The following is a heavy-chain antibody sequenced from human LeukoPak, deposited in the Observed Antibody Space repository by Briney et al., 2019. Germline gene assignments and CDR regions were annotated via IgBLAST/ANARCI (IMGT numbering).Heavy chain of an antibody. CDR3: AIDSKVAAGSGFDY. CDR2: LSAYDGNT. D-gene: IGHD6-13*01. CDR1: GYTFSSYG. V-gene: IGHV1-18*01. J-gene: IGHJ4*02. Sequence: GASVKVSCKASGYTFSSYGISWVRQAPGQGPEWMGWLSAYDGNTNYAQNVQGRVTLTTDTSTSTAYMGLRSLRSDDTAFYYCAIDSKVAAGSGFDYWGQGTLVTVSS.